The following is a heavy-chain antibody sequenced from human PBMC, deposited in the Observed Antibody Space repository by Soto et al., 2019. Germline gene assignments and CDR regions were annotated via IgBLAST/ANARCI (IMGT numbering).Heavy chain of an antibody. CDR3: ATAYDSSGYYDY. Sequence: SVKVSCKASGGTFSSYTISWVRQAPGQGLEWMGRIIPILGIANYAQKFQGRVTITADKSTSTAYMELSSLRSEDTAVYYCATAYDSSGYYDYWGQGTLVTVSS. CDR1: GGTFSSYT. J-gene: IGHJ4*02. V-gene: IGHV1-69*02. CDR2: IIPILGIA. D-gene: IGHD3-22*01.